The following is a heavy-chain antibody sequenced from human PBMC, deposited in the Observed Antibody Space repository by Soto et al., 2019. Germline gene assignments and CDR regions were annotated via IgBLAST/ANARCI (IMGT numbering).Heavy chain of an antibody. Sequence: SVKVYCKASGYTFTSYAMHWVRQAPGQRLGWMGWINAGNGNTKYSQKFQGRVTITRDTSASTAYMELSSLRSEDTAVYYCAREREDYYDFWSGYSSRYYYYYGMDVWGQGTTVTVSS. CDR2: INAGNGNT. D-gene: IGHD3-3*01. CDR3: AREREDYYDFWSGYSSRYYYYYGMDV. J-gene: IGHJ6*02. CDR1: GYTFTSYA. V-gene: IGHV1-3*01.